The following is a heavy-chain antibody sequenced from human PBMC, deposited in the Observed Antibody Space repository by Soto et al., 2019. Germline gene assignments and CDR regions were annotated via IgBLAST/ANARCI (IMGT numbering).Heavy chain of an antibody. D-gene: IGHD6-13*01. CDR3: ARADVLEYTSRFCLDF. CDR2: SSAYNGNT. CDR1: GYTFTSYA. V-gene: IGHV1-18*01. J-gene: IGHJ4*02. Sequence: QVQLVQSGAEVKKPGASVKVSCKASGYTFTSYAITWVRQAPGRGLEWLGWSSAYNGNTDYAQKVQDRVTMTTDRSTSTAYMELRSLRSDDTAVYYCARADVLEYTSRFCLDFWGQGTLVTVSS.